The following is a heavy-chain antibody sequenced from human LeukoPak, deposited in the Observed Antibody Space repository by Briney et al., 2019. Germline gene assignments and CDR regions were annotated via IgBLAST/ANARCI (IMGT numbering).Heavy chain of an antibody. J-gene: IGHJ4*02. CDR2: ISGSGGST. CDR3: AKEKRPDSPSVTTGYFDY. D-gene: IGHD4-17*01. CDR1: GFTFSSYA. V-gene: IGHV3-23*01. Sequence: GGSLRLSCVASGFTFSSYAISWVRQAPGKGLEWVSAISGSGGSTYYADSVNGRFTISRDNSKNTLYLQMNRLSAEDTAVYYCAKEKRPDSPSVTTGYFDYWGQGTLVTVSS.